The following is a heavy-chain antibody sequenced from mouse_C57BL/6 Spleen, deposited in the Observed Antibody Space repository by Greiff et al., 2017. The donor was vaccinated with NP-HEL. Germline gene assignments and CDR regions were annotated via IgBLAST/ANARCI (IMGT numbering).Heavy chain of an antibody. D-gene: IGHD2-5*01. Sequence: VKLQESGAELVKPGASVKISCKASGYAFSSYWMNWVKQRPGKGLEWIGQIYPGDGDTNYNGKFKGKATLTADKSSSTAYMQLSSLTSEDSAVYFCARSYSNYDWFAYWGQGTLVTVSA. CDR2: IYPGDGDT. CDR1: GYAFSSYW. CDR3: ARSYSNYDWFAY. J-gene: IGHJ3*01. V-gene: IGHV1-80*01.